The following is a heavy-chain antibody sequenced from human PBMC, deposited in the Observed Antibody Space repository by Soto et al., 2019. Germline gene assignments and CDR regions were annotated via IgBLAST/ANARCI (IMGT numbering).Heavy chain of an antibody. V-gene: IGHV4-39*01. D-gene: IGHD2-15*01. CDR3: ARGVCSGTCYREGEGWVDS. CDR2: IYYSGNT. Sequence: PSETLSLTCTVSGGPIGSRPYQWAWIRQPPGKGPEWIGTIYYSGNTYYNPSLKSRITMSVDTSTKAFSLKLSSVTAADTAIYYCARGVCSGTCYREGEGWVDSWGQGTLVT. CDR1: GGPIGSRPYQ. J-gene: IGHJ5*01.